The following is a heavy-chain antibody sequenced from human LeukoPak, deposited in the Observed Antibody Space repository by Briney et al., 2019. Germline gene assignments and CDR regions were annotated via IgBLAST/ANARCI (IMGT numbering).Heavy chain of an antibody. Sequence: PGGPLRLSCAASGFTFSSYDMHWVRQATGKGLEWVSAIGTAGDTYYPGSVKGRFTISRENAKNSLYLQMNSLRAGDMAVYYCARVRKYSGYYSWYFDLWGRGTLVTVSS. CDR3: ARVRKYSGYYSWYFDL. CDR1: GFTFSSYD. D-gene: IGHD5-12*01. V-gene: IGHV3-13*01. J-gene: IGHJ2*01. CDR2: IGTAGDT.